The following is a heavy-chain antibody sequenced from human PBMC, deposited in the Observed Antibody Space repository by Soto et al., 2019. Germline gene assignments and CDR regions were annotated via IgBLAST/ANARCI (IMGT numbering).Heavy chain of an antibody. J-gene: IGHJ5*02. V-gene: IGHV1-69*01. CDR1: GGTFSSYA. D-gene: IGHD2-2*02. CDR2: IIPIFGTA. CDR3: ARDPGYCSSTSCYITLGWFDP. Sequence: QVQLVQSGAEVKKPGSSVKVSCKASGGTFSSYAISWVRQAPGQGLEWMGGIIPIFGTANYAQKFQGRVTITADESTSTAYMELSSLRSEDTAVYYCARDPGYCSSTSCYITLGWFDPWGQGTLVTVSS.